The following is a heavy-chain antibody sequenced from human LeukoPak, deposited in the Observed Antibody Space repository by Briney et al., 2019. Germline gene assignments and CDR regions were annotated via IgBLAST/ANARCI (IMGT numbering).Heavy chain of an antibody. CDR1: GFPFNSYE. V-gene: IGHV3-48*03. CDR2: ISSSGSTI. CDR3: ARRSMVRGVSCWFDP. D-gene: IGHD3-10*01. J-gene: IGHJ5*02. Sequence: LRLSCAASGFPFNSYEMNWVRQAPGKGLEWVSYISSSGSTIYYADSVKGRFTISRDNAKNSLYLQMNSLRAEDTAVYYCARRSMVRGVSCWFDPWGQGTLVTVSS.